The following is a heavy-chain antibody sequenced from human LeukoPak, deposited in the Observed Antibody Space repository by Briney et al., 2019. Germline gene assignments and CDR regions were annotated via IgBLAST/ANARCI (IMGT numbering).Heavy chain of an antibody. V-gene: IGHV3-7*01. CDR1: GFTFSSYW. CDR3: ARSLETYDSSGYYYPNYFDY. CDR2: IKQDGSEK. D-gene: IGHD3-22*01. Sequence: GGSLRLSCAASGFTFSSYWMSWVRQAPGKGLEWVANIKQDGSEKYYVDSVKGRFTISRDNAKNSLYLQMNSLKAEDTAVYYCARSLETYDSSGYYYPNYFDYWGQGTLVTVSS. J-gene: IGHJ4*02.